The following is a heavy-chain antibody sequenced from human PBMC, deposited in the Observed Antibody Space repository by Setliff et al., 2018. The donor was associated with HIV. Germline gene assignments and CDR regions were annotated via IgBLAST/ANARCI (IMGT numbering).Heavy chain of an antibody. V-gene: IGHV4-4*02. Sequence: PSETLSLTCAVSGDSISNNNWWSWVRQPPGKGLEWIGSVYFNGITHDNPSLKSRVTTSVDTSKNQFFLHLSSVTAADTAIYYCVTVVQDDLGVALFDYWGQGALVTVSS. J-gene: IGHJ4*02. CDR3: VTVVQDDLGVALFDY. D-gene: IGHD3-3*01. CDR1: GDSISNNNW. CDR2: VYFNGIT.